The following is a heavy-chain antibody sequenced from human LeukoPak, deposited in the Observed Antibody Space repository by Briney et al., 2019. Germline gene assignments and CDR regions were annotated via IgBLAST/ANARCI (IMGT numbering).Heavy chain of an antibody. J-gene: IGHJ3*02. Sequence: GGSLRLSCAASGFTFSDYYLSWIRQAPGKGLERVSYISSSGSTIYYADSVKSRFTISRDSAKNSLYLQMNSLRAEDTAVYYGERDRSLDFWSGRGAFDIWGQGTMVTVSP. CDR3: ERDRSLDFWSGRGAFDI. D-gene: IGHD3-3*01. V-gene: IGHV3-11*04. CDR1: GFTFSDYY. CDR2: ISSSGSTI.